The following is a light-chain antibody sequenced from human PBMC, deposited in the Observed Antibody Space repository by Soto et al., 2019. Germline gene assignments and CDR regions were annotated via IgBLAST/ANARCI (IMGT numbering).Light chain of an antibody. J-gene: IGLJ1*01. CDR2: DVS. CDR1: SSDVGGYNY. CDR3: CSYAGSYTFAV. Sequence: QSVLTQPRSVSGSPGQSVTISCTGTSSDVGGYNYVSWYQQHPGKAPKLMIYDVSKRPSGVPDRFSGSKSGNTASLTISGLQAEDEADYCCCSYAGSYTFAVFGTGTKLTVL. V-gene: IGLV2-11*01.